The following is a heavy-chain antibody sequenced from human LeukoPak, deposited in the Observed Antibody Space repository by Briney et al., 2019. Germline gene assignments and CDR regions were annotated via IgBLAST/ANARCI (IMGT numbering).Heavy chain of an antibody. CDR1: GLTFSSYA. CDR2: ISGSGGST. Sequence: PGGSLRLSCAASGLTFSSYAMSWVRQAPGKGLEWVSAISGSGGSTYYADSVKGRFTISRDNSKNTLYLQMNSLRAEDTAVYYCAKDGSPGSSSWYLDYWGQGTLVTVSS. V-gene: IGHV3-23*01. D-gene: IGHD6-13*01. J-gene: IGHJ4*02. CDR3: AKDGSPGSSSWYLDY.